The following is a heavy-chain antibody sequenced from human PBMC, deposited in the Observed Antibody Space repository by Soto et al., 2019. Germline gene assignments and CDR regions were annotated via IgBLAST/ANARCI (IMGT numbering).Heavy chain of an antibody. D-gene: IGHD3-10*01. J-gene: IGHJ3*02. CDR2: ISSSSSTI. V-gene: IGHV3-48*02. CDR1: GFTFSSYS. Sequence: GGSLRLSCAASGFTFSSYSMNWVRQAPGKGLEWVSYISSSSSTIYYADSGKGRFTISRDNAKNSLYLQMNSLRDEDTAVYYCARDRSPTKSINRDAFDIWGQGTRVTVSS. CDR3: ARDRSPTKSINRDAFDI.